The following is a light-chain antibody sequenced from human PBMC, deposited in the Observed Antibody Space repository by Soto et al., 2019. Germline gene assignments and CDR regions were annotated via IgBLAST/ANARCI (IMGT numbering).Light chain of an antibody. J-gene: IGKJ1*01. CDR3: QQYNDWRT. Sequence: EIVMTQSTATLSVSPGERATLSCRTSQSVSSNLAWYQQKPGRAPRLLIYDASTRATGISARFSGSGSGTEFTLSISSLQSEDFAVYYCQQYNDWRTFGQGTKVEIK. CDR1: QSVSSN. V-gene: IGKV3-15*01. CDR2: DAS.